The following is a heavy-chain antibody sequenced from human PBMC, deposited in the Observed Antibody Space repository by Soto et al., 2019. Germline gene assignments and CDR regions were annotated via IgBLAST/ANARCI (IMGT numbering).Heavy chain of an antibody. CDR3: ARRGVWYFDL. CDR1: GFSLSTIGVG. J-gene: IGHJ2*01. V-gene: IGHV2-5*02. CDR2: IYWDDDK. D-gene: IGHD3-16*01. Sequence: QITLKESGPPLVKPTQTLTLTCTFSGFSLSTIGVGVGWIRQPTGKALEWLAVIYWDDDKRYSPSLKSRLTISKDTSKNQVVLTVTNMDPVDTATYYDARRGVWYFDLWGRGTLVTVSS.